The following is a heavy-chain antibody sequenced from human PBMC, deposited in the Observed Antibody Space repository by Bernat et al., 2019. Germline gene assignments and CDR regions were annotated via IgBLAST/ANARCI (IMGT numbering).Heavy chain of an antibody. D-gene: IGHD2-2*02. CDR2: INHSGST. V-gene: IGHV4-34*01. CDR3: ARGGRYQPLLYGGFDY. CDR1: GGSFSGYY. Sequence: QVQLQQWGAGLLKPSETLSLTCAVYGGSFSGYYWSWIRQPPGKGLEWIGEINHSGSTNYNPSLKSRVTISVYTSKNQFSLKLSSVTAADTAVYYCARGGRYQPLLYGGFDYWGQGTLVTVSS. J-gene: IGHJ4*02.